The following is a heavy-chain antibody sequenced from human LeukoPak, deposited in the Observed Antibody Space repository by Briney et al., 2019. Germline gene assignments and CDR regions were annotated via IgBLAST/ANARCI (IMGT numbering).Heavy chain of an antibody. CDR2: INSDGTIT. Sequence: RGSLRLSCAASGFTFTSYWMHWVRQAPGNGLVWLSRINSDGTITSYADSLEGRFTISRDNAKNTVYLQMNSLRAEDTAVYYCARPGVGFDYWGQGALVTVSS. CDR1: GFTFTSYW. V-gene: IGHV3-74*01. J-gene: IGHJ4*02. CDR3: ARPGVGFDY.